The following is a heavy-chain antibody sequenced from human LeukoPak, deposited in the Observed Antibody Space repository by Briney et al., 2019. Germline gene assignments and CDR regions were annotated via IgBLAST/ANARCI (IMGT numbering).Heavy chain of an antibody. CDR3: AIYDILTGYYPSHAFDI. D-gene: IGHD3-9*01. V-gene: IGHV1-2*02. CDR2: INPNSGGT. J-gene: IGHJ3*02. CDR1: EYTLTDYY. Sequence: ASVKVSCKASEYTLTDYYIHWLRQAPGQGLEWMGWINPNSGGTNYAQKFQGRVTMTRDTSISTAYMELSRLRSDDTAVYYCAIYDILTGYYPSHAFDIWGQGTMVTVSS.